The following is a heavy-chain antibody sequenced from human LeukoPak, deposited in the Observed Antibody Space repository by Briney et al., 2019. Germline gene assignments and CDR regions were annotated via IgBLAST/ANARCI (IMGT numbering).Heavy chain of an antibody. D-gene: IGHD2/OR15-2a*01. CDR1: GFTFDDYA. CDR3: ATLGKVLPYFDY. V-gene: IGHV3-9*01. CDR2: ISWNSGSI. Sequence: GRSLRLSCAASGFTFDDYAMHWVRQAPGKGLEWVSGISWNSGSIGYADSVKGRFTISRDNAKNSLYLQMNSLRAEDTALYYCATLGKVLPYFDYWGQGTLVTVSS. J-gene: IGHJ4*02.